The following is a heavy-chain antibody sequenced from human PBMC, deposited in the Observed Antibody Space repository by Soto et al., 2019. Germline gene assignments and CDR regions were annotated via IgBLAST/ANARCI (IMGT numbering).Heavy chain of an antibody. CDR1: GFRFSDYG. J-gene: IGHJ4*02. CDR3: AKDRKDGEYNSVYDF. D-gene: IGHD4-17*01. Sequence: QVQLAESGGGVVQPGRSLRLSCVGSGFRFSDYGMHWVRQAPGKGLEWVAMMSFDGTYKYYADSVKGRFIISRDNSKNTLYMKMNSLRAEDTAVYYCAKDRKDGEYNSVYDFWGQGPLVTVSS. V-gene: IGHV3-30*18. CDR2: MSFDGTYK.